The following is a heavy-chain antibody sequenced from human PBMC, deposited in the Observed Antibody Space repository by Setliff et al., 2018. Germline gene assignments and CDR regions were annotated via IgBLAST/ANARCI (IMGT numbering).Heavy chain of an antibody. CDR1: GFSLSTGGVG. CDR3: AHKAIPSEGSTFVY. Sequence: SGPTLVNPTQTLTLTCSFSGFSLSTGGVGVGWIRQPPGMGLEWLALIYWHGEKRYSPSLKSRLTITQDASEDQVVLTMTKMDPVDTATYYCAHKAIPSEGSTFVYWGQGKLVTVSS. V-gene: IGHV2-5*01. CDR2: IYWHGEK. D-gene: IGHD3-10*01. J-gene: IGHJ4*02.